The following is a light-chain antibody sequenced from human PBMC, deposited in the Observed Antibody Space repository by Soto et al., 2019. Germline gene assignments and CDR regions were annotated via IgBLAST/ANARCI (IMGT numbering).Light chain of an antibody. CDR3: PSYDSSLSGYV. Sequence: QSVLTQSPSVSGAQGQRVTISCTGSSTNIGAGYDVQWYQQLPGTAPKLHIYGNSNRPSGVPDRFSGSKSGTSASLAITGLQAEDEADYYFPSYDSSLSGYVFGTGTKLTVL. CDR1: STNIGAGYD. CDR2: GNS. J-gene: IGLJ1*01. V-gene: IGLV1-40*01.